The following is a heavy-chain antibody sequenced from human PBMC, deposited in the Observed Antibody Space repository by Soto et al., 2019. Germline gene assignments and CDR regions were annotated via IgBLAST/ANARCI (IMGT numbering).Heavy chain of an antibody. CDR3: AKGLRRLLRTQYYYGLDV. Sequence: GGSLRLSCAASGFTFSPYAMSWVRQAPGKGLEWVSSISGSGGNTHYADSVKGRFTVSRDNSKRALSLQMSSLREEDTATYYCAKGLRRLLRTQYYYGLDVWGRGTTVTVSS. V-gene: IGHV3-23*01. D-gene: IGHD3-10*01. J-gene: IGHJ6*02. CDR2: ISGSGGNT. CDR1: GFTFSPYA.